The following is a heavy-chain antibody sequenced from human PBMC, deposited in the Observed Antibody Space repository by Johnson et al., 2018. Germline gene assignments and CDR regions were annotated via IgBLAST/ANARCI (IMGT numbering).Heavy chain of an antibody. CDR3: VRDGWSRPEYRQY. J-gene: IGHJ1*01. V-gene: IGHV3-30*14. D-gene: IGHD1-26*01. Sequence: VQLVESGGGVVQPGRSLRLSCVASGFSFSIYAVHWVRQAPGKGLEWVAFISYDGSQKNYVDSVKGRFSISRDNAKNTLYLQMNSLRPGDTAVYYCVRDGWSRPEYRQYGGQGTLVTVSS. CDR1: GFSFSIYA. CDR2: ISYDGSQK.